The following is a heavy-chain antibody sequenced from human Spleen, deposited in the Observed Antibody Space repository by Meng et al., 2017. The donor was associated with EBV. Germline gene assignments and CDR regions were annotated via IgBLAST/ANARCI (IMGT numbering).Heavy chain of an antibody. CDR2: IIPFFGTA. CDR1: GGTVSSFSSDV. V-gene: IGHV1-69*01. D-gene: IGHD2-8*01. CDR3: ATEPPIMSLIKYYFDS. Sequence: VQVWQSGAEAKKPGSPVKVSCKASGGTVSSFSSDVISWVRQAPGQGLEWMGGIIPFFGTANYAQKFQGRVTITADDSTSTAYMELSSLRSEDTAVYYCATEPPIMSLIKYYFDSWGQGTLVTVSS. J-gene: IGHJ4*02.